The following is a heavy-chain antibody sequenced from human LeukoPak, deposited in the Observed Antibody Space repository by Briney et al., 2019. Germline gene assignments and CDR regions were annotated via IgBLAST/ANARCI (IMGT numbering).Heavy chain of an antibody. D-gene: IGHD3-22*01. V-gene: IGHV3-15*01. CDR1: GFTLSNAW. CDR3: TTDVYYYDSSGYYSYYFDY. Sequence: GGSLRLSCAASGFTLSNAWMSWVRQAPGKGLEWVGRIKSKTDGGTTDYAAPVKGRFTISRDDSKNTLYLQMNSLKTEDTAVYYCTTDVYYYDSSGYYSYYFDYWGQGTLVTVSS. CDR2: IKSKTDGGTT. J-gene: IGHJ4*02.